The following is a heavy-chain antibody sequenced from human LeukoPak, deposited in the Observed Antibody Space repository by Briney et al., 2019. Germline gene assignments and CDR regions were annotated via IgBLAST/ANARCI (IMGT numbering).Heavy chain of an antibody. CDR1: GFTFSSYA. D-gene: IGHD3-22*01. CDR3: AKVFPYYDSSGRYFDY. CDR2: ITGSGGST. Sequence: GGSLRLSCAASGFTFSSYAMSWVRQAPGKGLEWVSTITGSGGSTYYADSVKGRFTISSDNSKNTLYLQMNSLRAGDTAVYYCAKVFPYYDSSGRYFDYWGQGTLVTVSS. J-gene: IGHJ4*02. V-gene: IGHV3-23*01.